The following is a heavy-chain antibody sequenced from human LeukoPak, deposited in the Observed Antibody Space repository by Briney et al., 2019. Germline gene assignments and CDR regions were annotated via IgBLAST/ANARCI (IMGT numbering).Heavy chain of an antibody. CDR3: AKTGFGWELLRGSNYFDY. CDR2: ISGSGGST. Sequence: GGSLRLSCAASGFTFSSYAMSWVRQAPGKGLEWVSAISGSGGSTYYADSVKGRFTISRDNSKNTLYLQMNSLRAEDTAVYYCAKTGFGWELLRGSNYFDYWGQGTLVTVSS. CDR1: GFTFSSYA. J-gene: IGHJ4*02. V-gene: IGHV3-23*01. D-gene: IGHD1-26*01.